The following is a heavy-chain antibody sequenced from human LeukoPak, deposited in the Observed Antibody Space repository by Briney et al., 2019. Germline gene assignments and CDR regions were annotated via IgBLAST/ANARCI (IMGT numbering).Heavy chain of an antibody. CDR3: ARVRPSGWYGAYFDY. D-gene: IGHD6-19*01. Sequence: PSETLSLTCTVSGGSISNYYWSWIRQPPGKGLEWIGYIYYSGSTNYNPSLKSRVTISVDTSKNQFSLKLSSVTAADTAVYYCARVRPSGWYGAYFDYWGQGTLVTVSS. J-gene: IGHJ4*02. V-gene: IGHV4-59*01. CDR2: IYYSGST. CDR1: GGSISNYY.